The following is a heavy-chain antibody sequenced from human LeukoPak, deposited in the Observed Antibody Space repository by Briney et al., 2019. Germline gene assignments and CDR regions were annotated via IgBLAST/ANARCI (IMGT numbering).Heavy chain of an antibody. D-gene: IGHD4-17*01. CDR1: GYSFSSYW. J-gene: IGHJ3*02. CDR3: ARPHDYGDFGDAFDI. Sequence: GESLKISCKGSGYSFSSYWIGWVRQMPGKGLEWMGIIYPGDSDTRYSPSFQGQVTISVDKSISTAYLQWSSLKASDTAMYYCARPHDYGDFGDAFDIWGQGTLVTVSS. V-gene: IGHV5-51*01. CDR2: IYPGDSDT.